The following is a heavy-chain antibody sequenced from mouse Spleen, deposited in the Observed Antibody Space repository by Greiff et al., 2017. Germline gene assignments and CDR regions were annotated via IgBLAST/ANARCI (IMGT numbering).Heavy chain of an antibody. D-gene: IGHD2-10*02. CDR1: GFTFSSYA. J-gene: IGHJ4*01. Sequence: EVQVVESGGGLVKLGGSLKLSCAASGFTFSSYAMSWVRQTPEKRLEWVATISSGGGNTYYPDSVKGRFTISRDNAKNTLYLQMSSLKSEDTAMYYCARPLYDFYAMDYWGQGTSVTVSS. V-gene: IGHV5-9-3*01. CDR2: ISSGGGNT. CDR3: ARPLYDFYAMDY.